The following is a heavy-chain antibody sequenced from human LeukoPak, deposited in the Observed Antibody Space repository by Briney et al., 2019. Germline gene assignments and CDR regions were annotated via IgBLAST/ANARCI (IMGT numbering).Heavy chain of an antibody. CDR1: GFTFSSYA. Sequence: GRSLRLSRAASGFTFSSYAMHWVRQAPGKGLEWVAVISYDGSNKYYADSVKGRFTISRDNSKDTLYVQMNSLRAEDTAMYYCTANFDFWGQGTLVTVSS. D-gene: IGHD2-21*02. CDR2: ISYDGSNK. CDR3: TANFDF. J-gene: IGHJ4*02. V-gene: IGHV3-30-3*01.